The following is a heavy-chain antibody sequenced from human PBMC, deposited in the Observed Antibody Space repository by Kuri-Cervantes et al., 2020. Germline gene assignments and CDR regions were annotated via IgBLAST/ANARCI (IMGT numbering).Heavy chain of an antibody. D-gene: IGHD2-15*01. CDR3: ARENQLSKGYSSLGIDY. J-gene: IGHJ4*02. V-gene: IGHV4-61*02. Sequence: SETLSLTCTVSGGSISSGSYYWSWIRQPAGKGLEWIGRIYTSGNTNYNPSLKSRVTISVDTSKNQSSLKLSSVTAADTAVYYCARENQLSKGYSSLGIDYWGQGTLVTVSS. CDR2: IYTSGNT. CDR1: GGSISSGSYY.